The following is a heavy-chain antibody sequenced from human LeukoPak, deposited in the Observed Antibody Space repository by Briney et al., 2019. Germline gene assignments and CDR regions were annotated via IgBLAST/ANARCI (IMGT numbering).Heavy chain of an antibody. J-gene: IGHJ4*02. Sequence: GGSLRLPCAASGFSFSSYWMHWARQTPGKGLVWVSRINSDGSSTSTADSGKGRFTISRDNAKNTLYLQMNSLRAEDTAVYYCARDGQGRSFDYWGQGTLVTVSS. CDR2: INSDGSST. D-gene: IGHD4-17*01. CDR3: ARDGQGRSFDY. CDR1: GFSFSSYW. V-gene: IGHV3-74*01.